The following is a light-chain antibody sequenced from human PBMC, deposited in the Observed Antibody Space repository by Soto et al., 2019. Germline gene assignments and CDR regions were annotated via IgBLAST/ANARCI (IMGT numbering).Light chain of an antibody. Sequence: DIVMTQSPLSLPVTPGEPASISCRSGQSLLQTNGNTYLDWYLQKPGQSPQLLISLATNRASGVPDRFSGSGSGTDFTLNISRVEAEDVGVYYCMQALQTPFTFGGGTKVDIK. V-gene: IGKV2-28*01. CDR1: QSLLQTNGNTY. J-gene: IGKJ4*01. CDR3: MQALQTPFT. CDR2: LAT.